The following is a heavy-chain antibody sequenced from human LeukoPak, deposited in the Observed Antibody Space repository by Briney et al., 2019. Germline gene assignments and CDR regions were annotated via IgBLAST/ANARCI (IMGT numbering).Heavy chain of an antibody. D-gene: IGHD6-19*01. V-gene: IGHV4-38-2*02. CDR1: GGSISSYY. CDR2: IYHSGDT. J-gene: IGHJ4*02. CDR3: AKGTSSGWYYFDY. Sequence: SETLSLTCTVSGGSISSYYWGWIRQPPGKGLEWIGSIYHSGDTYYNPSPKSRVTISVDTSKNQFSLKLDSVTAADTAVYYCAKGTSSGWYYFDYWGQGTLVTVSS.